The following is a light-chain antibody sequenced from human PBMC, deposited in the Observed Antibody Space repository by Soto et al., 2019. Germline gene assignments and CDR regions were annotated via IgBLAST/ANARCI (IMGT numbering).Light chain of an antibody. CDR1: SSDVGGSKF. V-gene: IGLV2-14*03. CDR2: DVA. CDR3: VSYTSSTPYV. J-gene: IGLJ1*01. Sequence: QSVLAQPASVSDSPGQSITISCTGTSSDVGGSKFVSWYQQHPGKPPKLIIYDVANRPSGVSNRFSGSKSGSTAYLIISRLQTEDDADYYCVSYTSSTPYVFGPGTKVTV.